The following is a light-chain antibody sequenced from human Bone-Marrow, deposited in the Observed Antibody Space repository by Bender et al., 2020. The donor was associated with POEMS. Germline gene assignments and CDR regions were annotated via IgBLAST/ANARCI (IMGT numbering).Light chain of an antibody. CDR3: CSSAGSDIWV. V-gene: IGLV2-23*01. CDR2: EGN. J-gene: IGLJ3*02. Sequence: SALTQPASVSGSPGQSITISCTGSSNDIGSYNLVSWYQQLPGRAPKLIIYEGNKRPSGVSTRFTGPNSGNTASLTISGLQAEDEADYYCCSSAGSDIWVFGGGTKLTVL. CDR1: SNDIGSYNL.